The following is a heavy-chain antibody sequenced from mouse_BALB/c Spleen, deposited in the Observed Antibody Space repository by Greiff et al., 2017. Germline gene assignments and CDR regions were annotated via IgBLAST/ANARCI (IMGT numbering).Heavy chain of an antibody. CDR2: IDPANGNT. CDR3: ARSYYGSSAAFAY. Sequence: VQLQQSGAELVKPGASVKLSCTASGFNIKDTYMHWVKQRPEQGLEWIGRIDPANGNTKYDPKFQGKATITADTSSNTAYLQLSSLTSEDTAVYYCARSYYGSSAAFAYWGQGTLVTVSA. J-gene: IGHJ3*01. V-gene: IGHV14-3*02. CDR1: GFNIKDTY. D-gene: IGHD1-1*01.